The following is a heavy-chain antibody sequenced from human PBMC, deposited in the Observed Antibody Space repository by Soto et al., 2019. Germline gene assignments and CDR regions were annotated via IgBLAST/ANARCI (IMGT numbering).Heavy chain of an antibody. CDR1: GFSFSSYS. Sequence: VGSLRLSCAASGFSFSSYSMNWLRQAPGKGLEWVSSISSKPNRSSYYIHYADSVKGRFTISRDNAKNQFSLKLSSVTAADTAVYYCASALGPRFDYWGQGTLVTVSS. CDR3: ASALGPRFDY. V-gene: IGHV3-21*04. J-gene: IGHJ4*02. D-gene: IGHD3-16*01. CDR2: ISSKPNRSSYYI.